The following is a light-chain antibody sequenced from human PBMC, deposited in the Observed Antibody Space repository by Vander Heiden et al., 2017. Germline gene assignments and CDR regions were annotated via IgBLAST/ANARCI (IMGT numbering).Light chain of an antibody. CDR2: DAS. J-gene: IGKJ1*01. Sequence: DIQMTQSPSTLSASVGDRVTITCRASQSISSWLAWYQQKPGKAPKLLIYDASSLESGVPSRFSGSGSGTEFTLTISSLQPDDFATYYCQQYNSYSRTCGLGTKVEIK. CDR3: QQYNSYSRT. V-gene: IGKV1-5*01. CDR1: QSISSW.